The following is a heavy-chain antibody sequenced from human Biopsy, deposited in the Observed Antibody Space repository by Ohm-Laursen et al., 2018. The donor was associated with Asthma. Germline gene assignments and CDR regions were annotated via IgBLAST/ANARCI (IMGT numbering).Heavy chain of an antibody. CDR2: LSYDGSNK. V-gene: IGHV3-30*03. J-gene: IGHJ6*02. CDR1: GFTFRSYG. CDR3: ASYEVVTAILPMDV. Sequence: SLRLSCAASGFTFRSYGMHWVRQAPGKGLEWVAFLSYDGSNKCYGDSVKGRFTISRDNSKNTLYLQMDSLRAEDTAVYYCASYEVVTAILPMDVWGQGTTVTVSS. D-gene: IGHD2-21*02.